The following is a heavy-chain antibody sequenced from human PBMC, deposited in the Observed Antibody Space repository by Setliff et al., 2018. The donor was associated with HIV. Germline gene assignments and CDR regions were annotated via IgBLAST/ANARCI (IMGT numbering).Heavy chain of an antibody. CDR1: GGTFKTYA. CDR3: ALKGAYDILTGFPN. V-gene: IGHV1-69*01. J-gene: IGHJ4*02. D-gene: IGHD3-9*01. Sequence: KVSCKASGGTFKTYAISWVRQAPGQGLEWMGGIIPIFATTDYAQKFQGRVTIIADESTSTAYMELSSLRSEDTAVYYCALKGAYDILTGFPNWGQGTLVTVS. CDR2: IIPIFATT.